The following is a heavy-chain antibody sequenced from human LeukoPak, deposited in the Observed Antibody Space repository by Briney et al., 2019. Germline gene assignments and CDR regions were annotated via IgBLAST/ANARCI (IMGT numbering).Heavy chain of an antibody. CDR3: ARAQAVTGTGGFDP. CDR2: INSAGNST. CDR1: GFTFSSYW. D-gene: IGHD6-19*01. V-gene: IGHV3-74*01. J-gene: IGHJ5*02. Sequence: GGSLRLSGAASGFTFSSYWMHWVRQAPGKGLVWVSRINSAGNSTSYADSVKGRFTISRDNAKNTLYLQMKSLRDEDTAVYYCARAQAVTGTGGFDPWGQGTLVTVSS.